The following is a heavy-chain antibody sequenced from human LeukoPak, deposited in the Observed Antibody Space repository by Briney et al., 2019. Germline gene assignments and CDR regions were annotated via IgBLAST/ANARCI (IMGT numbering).Heavy chain of an antibody. V-gene: IGHV1-69*05. CDR1: GGTFSSYA. CDR3: ARGRNYYDSSGFFDY. J-gene: IGHJ4*02. Sequence: SVKVSCKASGGTFSSYAISWVRQAPGQGREWMGGIIPIFGTANYAQKFQGRVTITTDESTSTAYMELSSLRSEDTAVYYCARGRNYYDSSGFFDYWGQGTLVTVSS. CDR2: IIPIFGTA. D-gene: IGHD3-22*01.